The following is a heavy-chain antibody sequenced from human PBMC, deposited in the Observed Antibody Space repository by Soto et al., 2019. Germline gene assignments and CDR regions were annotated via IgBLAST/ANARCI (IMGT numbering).Heavy chain of an antibody. Sequence: SDTLSLTCAIYGGSFSGYYWSWIRQPPGKGLEWIGEINHSGSANYNPSLKSRVTISVDTSKNQFSLKLSSVTAADTAVYYCARVSGIYYYGIDVWGQGTTVT. CDR2: INHSGSA. CDR3: ARVSGIYYYGIDV. CDR1: GGSFSGYY. D-gene: IGHD3-10*01. V-gene: IGHV4-34*01. J-gene: IGHJ6*02.